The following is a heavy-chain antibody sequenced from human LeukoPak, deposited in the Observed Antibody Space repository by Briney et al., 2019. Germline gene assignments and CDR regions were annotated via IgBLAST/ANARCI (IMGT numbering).Heavy chain of an antibody. J-gene: IGHJ3*02. CDR3: AKDLGTRAFDI. D-gene: IGHD1-1*01. CDR2: ISWNSGSI. CDR1: GFTFDDYA. V-gene: IGHV3-9*01. Sequence: GGSLRLSCAASGFTFDDYAMHWVRQAPGKGLEWVSGISWNSGSIGYADSVKGRFTISRDNAKNSLYLQMNSLRAEDTALYYCAKDLGTRAFDIWGQGTMVTVSS.